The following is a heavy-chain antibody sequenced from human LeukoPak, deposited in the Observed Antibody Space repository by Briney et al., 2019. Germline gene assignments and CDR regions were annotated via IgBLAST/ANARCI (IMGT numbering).Heavy chain of an antibody. CDR2: ISCYNGDT. CDR1: GYTFTNHG. J-gene: IGHJ4*02. D-gene: IGHD6-19*01. CDR3: ASDPSNTSGWSPYFDF. Sequence: ASVKVSCKASGYTFTNHGIDWVRQAPGQGLEWMGWISCYNGDTRYGQKLQGRVTMSTDTSTTTAYMELTSLRSDDTAGYDCASDPSNTSGWSPYFDFWGRGTLVTVSS. V-gene: IGHV1-18*01.